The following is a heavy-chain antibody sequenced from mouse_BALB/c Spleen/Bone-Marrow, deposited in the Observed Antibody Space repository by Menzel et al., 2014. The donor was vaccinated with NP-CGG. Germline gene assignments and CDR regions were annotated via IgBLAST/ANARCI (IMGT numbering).Heavy chain of an antibody. V-gene: IGHV14-3*02. CDR2: IDPANGNT. CDR3: ARWECNAMDY. CDR1: GFNIKDTY. Sequence: EVQVEESGAELVKPGASVKLSCTASGFNIKDTYMHWVKQRPEQGLEWIGRIDPANGNTKYDPKFQGKATITADTSSNTAYLQLSRLTSEDTAVYYCARWECNAMDYWGQGTSVTVSS. D-gene: IGHD4-1*01. J-gene: IGHJ4*01.